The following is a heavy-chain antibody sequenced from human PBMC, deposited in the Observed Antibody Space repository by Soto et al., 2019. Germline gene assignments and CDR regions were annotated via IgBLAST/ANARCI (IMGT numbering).Heavy chain of an antibody. CDR2: IYNDGTYS. CDR1: GFIFKMYW. V-gene: IGHV3-74*01. D-gene: IGHD3-10*01. Sequence: GGSLRLSCAASGFIFKMYWMHWVRQSPGKGLVWVSRIYNDGTYSDYADSVRGRFTISRDNVNDTLYLQMNNLRAEDSGLYYCTRGPRPISTGTGAYWGQGTQVTVSS. CDR3: TRGPRPISTGTGAY. J-gene: IGHJ4*02.